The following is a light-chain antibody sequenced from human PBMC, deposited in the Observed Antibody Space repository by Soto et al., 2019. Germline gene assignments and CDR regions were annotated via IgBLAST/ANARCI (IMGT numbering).Light chain of an antibody. CDR2: DAS. CDR1: QDTSNY. CDR3: QQYDKPSLT. J-gene: IGKJ4*02. V-gene: IGKV1-33*01. Sequence: DIQMTQSPSSLSASVGYRVTITCQASQDTSNYLNWYQQKPGKAPNLLIYDASNLETVVQSRFSGSDSETDITYTISKLQPEDIATPYCQQYDKPSLTFGGGTSVEIK.